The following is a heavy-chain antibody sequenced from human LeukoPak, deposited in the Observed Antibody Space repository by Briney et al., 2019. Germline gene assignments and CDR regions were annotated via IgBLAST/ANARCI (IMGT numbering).Heavy chain of an antibody. CDR1: GFTFSSYS. V-gene: IGHV3-21*01. D-gene: IGHD1-26*01. CDR3: ARDSSGSYLNWFDP. CDR2: ISSSSSYI. Sequence: GRSLRLSCAASGFTFSSYSMNWVRQAPGKGLEWVSSISSSSSYIYYADSVKGRFTISRDNAKNSLYLQMNSLRAEDTAVYYCARDSSGSYLNWFDPWGQGTQVTVSS. J-gene: IGHJ5*02.